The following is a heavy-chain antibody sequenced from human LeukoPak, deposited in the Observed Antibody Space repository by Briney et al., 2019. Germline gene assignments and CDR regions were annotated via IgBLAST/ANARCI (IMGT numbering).Heavy chain of an antibody. CDR1: GFTFSSYE. V-gene: IGHV3-48*03. J-gene: IGHJ4*02. CDR3: ARVDYYDSSGFD. CDR2: ISSSGSTI. Sequence: GGSLRLSCAASGFTFSSYEMNWVRQAPGKGLEWVSYISSSGSTIYYADSVKGRFTISRDNAKNSLYLQMNSLTAEDTAVYYCARVDYYDSSGFDWGQGTLVTVSS. D-gene: IGHD3-22*01.